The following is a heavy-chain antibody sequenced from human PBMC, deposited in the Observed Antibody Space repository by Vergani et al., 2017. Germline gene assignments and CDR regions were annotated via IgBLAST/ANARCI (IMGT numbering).Heavy chain of an antibody. V-gene: IGHV5-51*03. D-gene: IGHD3-10*01. CDR1: GDTFNNYW. CDR2: IYPLNSET. Sequence: EVQLIQSGTEVRKPGESLKISCTDSGDTFNNYWIGWVRQMPGKGLEWMAVIYPLNSETVYSPSFQGQVTISADKSINTAYLQWSSLKATDTAMYYCARRRHSGSYFWAPNWSDPWGQGTLVTVSS. J-gene: IGHJ5*02. CDR3: ARRRHSGSYFWAPNWSDP.